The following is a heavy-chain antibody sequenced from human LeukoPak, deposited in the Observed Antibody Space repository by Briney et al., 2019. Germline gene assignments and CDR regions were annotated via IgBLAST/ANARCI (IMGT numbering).Heavy chain of an antibody. CDR3: ARDNAFAFDI. CDR2: IRSRSITI. D-gene: IGHD3-16*01. V-gene: IGHV3-48*02. J-gene: IGHJ3*02. CDR1: GFTFSDDP. Sequence: PGGSLRLSCAASGFTFSDDPMYWVRQAPGKGLEWVAHIRSRSITISYADSVKGGFTISRDNAKNSLYLQMNSLRDEDTAVYYCARDNAFAFDIWGQGTKVTVSS.